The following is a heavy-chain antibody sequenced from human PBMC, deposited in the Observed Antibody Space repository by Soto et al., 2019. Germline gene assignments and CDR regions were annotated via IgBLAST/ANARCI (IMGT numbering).Heavy chain of an antibody. D-gene: IGHD3-3*01. J-gene: IGHJ6*02. V-gene: IGHV3-13*01. CDR3: ARTGYDFWSGYDYYGMDV. CDR1: GFTFSSYD. Sequence: GGSLRLSCAASGFTFSSYDMHWVRQATGKGLEWVSAIGTAGDTYYPGSVKGRFTISRENAKNSLYLQMNSLRAEDTAVYYCARTGYDFWSGYDYYGMDVWGQGTTVTAP. CDR2: IGTAGDT.